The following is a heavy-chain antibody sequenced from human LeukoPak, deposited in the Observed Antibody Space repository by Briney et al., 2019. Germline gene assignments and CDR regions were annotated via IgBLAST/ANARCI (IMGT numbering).Heavy chain of an antibody. CDR1: GYTFTSYG. Sequence: ASVKVSCKASGYTFTSYGFSWVRQAPGQGLEWMGWISAYNGNTNYAQKLQGRVTMTTDTSTSTAYMELRSLRSDDTAVYYCARGLDVWGSYRSVGYWGQGTLVTVSS. J-gene: IGHJ4*02. D-gene: IGHD3-16*02. V-gene: IGHV1-18*01. CDR3: ARGLDVWGSYRSVGY. CDR2: ISAYNGNT.